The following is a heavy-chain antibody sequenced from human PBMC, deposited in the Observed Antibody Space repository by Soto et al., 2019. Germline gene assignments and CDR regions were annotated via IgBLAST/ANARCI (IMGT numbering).Heavy chain of an antibody. D-gene: IGHD6-19*01. J-gene: IGHJ6*02. CDR2: IWYDGSNK. V-gene: IGHV3-33*01. CDR1: GFTFSGHA. Sequence: QVQLVESGGGVAQPGRSLRLSCTVSGFTFSGHAMHWVRQAPGKGLEWVTQIWYDGSNKYYGESVKGRFTISRDNSKNTLYLQMNSLRVEDTAVYYCARDGQGLAPYALDVWGQGTSVTVSS. CDR3: ARDGQGLAPYALDV.